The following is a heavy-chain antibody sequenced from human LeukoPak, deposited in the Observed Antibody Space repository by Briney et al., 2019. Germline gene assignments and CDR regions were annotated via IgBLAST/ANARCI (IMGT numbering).Heavy chain of an antibody. V-gene: IGHV3-23*01. J-gene: IGHJ4*02. CDR2: ISGSGGST. CDR1: GFTFSSYA. D-gene: IGHD2/OR15-2a*01. CDR3: AKGGIGEPGALDY. Sequence: GGSLRLSCAASGFTFSSYAMSWVRQAPGKGLEWVSAISGSGGSTYYADSVKGRFTISRDNSKNTLYLQMNSPRADDTAVYSCAKGGIGEPGALDYWGQGTLVTVSS.